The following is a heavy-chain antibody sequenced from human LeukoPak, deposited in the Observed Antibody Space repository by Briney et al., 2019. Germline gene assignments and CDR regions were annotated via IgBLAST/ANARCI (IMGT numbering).Heavy chain of an antibody. Sequence: GESLKISCKGSGYSFFSYWIGWVRQMPGKGLEWMGIIYPGDSDTRYSPSFQGHVTISADKSISTAYLQLSSLKASDTAMYYCARRGIAAADPLDYWGQGTLVTVSS. J-gene: IGHJ4*02. CDR3: ARRGIAAADPLDY. CDR2: IYPGDSDT. V-gene: IGHV5-51*01. D-gene: IGHD6-13*01. CDR1: GYSFFSYW.